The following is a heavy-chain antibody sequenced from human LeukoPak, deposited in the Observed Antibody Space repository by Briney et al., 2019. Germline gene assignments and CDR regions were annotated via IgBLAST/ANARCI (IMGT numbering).Heavy chain of an antibody. Sequence: GGSLRPSCATSGFNFRTFGTHWLRQAPGKGLEWGAFIQVYGSKGYYTDSVRGRFTISRDNSKNTLSLQMSGLRVEDTAVYYCAKEHRGVGAVTLYDYFDFWGQGTLATVSS. V-gene: IGHV3-30*02. CDR1: GFNFRTFG. CDR2: IQVYGSKG. J-gene: IGHJ4*02. D-gene: IGHD1-26*01. CDR3: AKEHRGVGAVTLYDYFDF.